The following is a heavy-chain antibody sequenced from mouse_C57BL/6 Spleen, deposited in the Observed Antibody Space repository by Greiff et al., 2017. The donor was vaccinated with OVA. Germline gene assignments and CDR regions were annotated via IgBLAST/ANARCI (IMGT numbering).Heavy chain of an antibody. J-gene: IGHJ1*03. V-gene: IGHV5-15*01. CDR2: ISNLAYSI. CDR1: GFTFSDYG. CDR3: ARQGNYGYFDV. D-gene: IGHD2-1*01. Sequence: EVKVVVESGGGLVQPGGSLKLSCAASGFTFSDYGMAWVRQAPRKGPEWVAFISNLAYSIYYADTVTGRFTISRENAKNTLYLEMSSLRSEDTAMYYCARQGNYGYFDVWGTGTTVTVSS.